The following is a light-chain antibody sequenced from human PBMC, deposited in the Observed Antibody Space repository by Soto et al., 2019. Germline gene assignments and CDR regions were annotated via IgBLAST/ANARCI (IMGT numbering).Light chain of an antibody. Sequence: EIGVTQSPGTLSLSPGERATLSCRASQSVTSSYLAWYQQKPGQAPRLLIYGASSRATGIPDKFSGSGSGTDITLPSRGLEPEAFAGYYCQQYGSSPWTFGQGTKVEIK. CDR2: GAS. CDR1: QSVTSSY. V-gene: IGKV3-20*01. CDR3: QQYGSSPWT. J-gene: IGKJ1*01.